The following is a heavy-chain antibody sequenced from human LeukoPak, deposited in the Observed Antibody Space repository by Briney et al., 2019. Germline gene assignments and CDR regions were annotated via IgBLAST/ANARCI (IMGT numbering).Heavy chain of an antibody. CDR3: ATRLTADSYEASDI. CDR2: ISSGSHHK. J-gene: IGHJ3*02. CDR1: GFTFSRFS. D-gene: IGHD6-13*01. V-gene: IGHV3-21*06. Sequence: PGGSLRLSCAGSGFTFSRFSMIWVRQAPGKGLEWVASISSGSHHKYHADSVKGRFTVSRDNDKNSLFLQMNSLRAEDTALYYCATRLTADSYEASDIWGQGTMVTSLQ.